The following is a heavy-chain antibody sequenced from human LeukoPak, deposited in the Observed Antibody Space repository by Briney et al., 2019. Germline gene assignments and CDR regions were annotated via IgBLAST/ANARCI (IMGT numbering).Heavy chain of an antibody. Sequence: GESLKISCEGSGYSFTSYWIGWVRQMPGKGLEWMGIIYPGDSDTRYSPSFQGQVTISADKSISTAYLQWSSLKASDTAMYYCARGSSSSYYYYYMDVWGKGTTVTVSS. J-gene: IGHJ6*03. D-gene: IGHD6-6*01. V-gene: IGHV5-51*01. CDR2: IYPGDSDT. CDR3: ARGSSSSYYYYYMDV. CDR1: GYSFTSYW.